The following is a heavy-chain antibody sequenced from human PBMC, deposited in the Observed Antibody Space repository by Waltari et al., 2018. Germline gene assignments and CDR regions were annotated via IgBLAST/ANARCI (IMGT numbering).Heavy chain of an antibody. CDR2: IYYSGST. CDR3: ATQSDCSGGSCYSRNYYYYYGMDV. J-gene: IGHJ6*02. V-gene: IGHV4-59*11. D-gene: IGHD2-15*01. CDR1: GGSISSHY. Sequence: QVQLQESGPGLVKPSETLSLTCTVSGGSISSHYWSWIRQPPGTGLEWIGYIYYSGSTNYNPSLKSRVTISVDTSKNQFSLKLSSVTAADTAVYYCATQSDCSGGSCYSRNYYYYYGMDVWGQGTTVTVSS.